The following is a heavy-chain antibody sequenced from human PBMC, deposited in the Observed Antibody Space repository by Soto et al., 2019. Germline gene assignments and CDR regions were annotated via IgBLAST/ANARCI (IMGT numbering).Heavy chain of an antibody. CDR2: ISGSSGRT. CDR3: AKDRYCSGGSCSGDFDF. Sequence: EVQLLESGGGLVQPGGSLRLSCAASGFTFTSNAMSWVRQAPGKGLEWVSAISGSSGRTYYADSVKGRFTISRDNSKNTLYLQMNSLRAEDTAVYYCAKDRYCSGGSCSGDFDFWGQGTLVTVSS. D-gene: IGHD2-15*01. V-gene: IGHV3-23*01. J-gene: IGHJ4*02. CDR1: GFTFTSNA.